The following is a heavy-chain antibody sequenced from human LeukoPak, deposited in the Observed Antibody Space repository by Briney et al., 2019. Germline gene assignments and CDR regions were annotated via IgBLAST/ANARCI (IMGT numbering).Heavy chain of an antibody. CDR2: IRSKANSYVT. Sequence: GGSLRLSCAASGFTFSGSAMHWVRQASGKGLEWVGRIRSKANSYVTAYAASVKGRFTISRDDSKNTAYLQMNSVKTEDTAVYYCTRLEFPSGWYPVDYWGQGTLVTVSS. V-gene: IGHV3-73*01. CDR3: TRLEFPSGWYPVDY. J-gene: IGHJ4*02. D-gene: IGHD6-19*01. CDR1: GFTFSGSA.